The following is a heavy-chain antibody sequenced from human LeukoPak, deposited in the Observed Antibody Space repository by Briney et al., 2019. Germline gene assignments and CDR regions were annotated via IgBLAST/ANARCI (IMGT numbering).Heavy chain of an antibody. V-gene: IGHV5-51*01. D-gene: IGHD6-13*01. CDR1: GYSFASYW. CDR2: IYPADSNT. CDR3: ARGDSSSWFYY. Sequence: GEPLKFSCKGSGYSFASYWSGWVGQMQGRGLDWMGIIYPADSNTRYSPAFQGQVPISANKSIITADLQWSSLKASDTAMYYCARGDSSSWFYYWGQGTLVTVSS. J-gene: IGHJ4*02.